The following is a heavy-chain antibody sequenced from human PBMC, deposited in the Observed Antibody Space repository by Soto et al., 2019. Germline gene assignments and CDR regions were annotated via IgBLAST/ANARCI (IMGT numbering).Heavy chain of an antibody. J-gene: IGHJ6*02. CDR3: AREGTAPYYYYGLEG. CDR1: GYSFTTYG. CDR2: ISAYNGNT. Sequence: QVQLVQSGGEVKKPGASVKVSCKTSGYSFTTYGISWVRQAPGQGLEWMGWISAYNGNTNYAQKLQGRVTMTTDTSTSTAYMELRSLRSDDTAVYYCAREGTAPYYYYGLEGWGQGSTVTVSS. D-gene: IGHD1-1*01. V-gene: IGHV1-18*01.